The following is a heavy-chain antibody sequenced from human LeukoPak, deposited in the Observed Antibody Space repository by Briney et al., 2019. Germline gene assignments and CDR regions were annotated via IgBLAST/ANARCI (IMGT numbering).Heavy chain of an antibody. CDR2: ISSSSSYI. CDR3: ARDFSSWSPSDWFDP. V-gene: IGHV3-21*01. CDR1: GFTFSSYS. J-gene: IGHJ5*02. Sequence: SGGSLRLSCTASGFTFSSYSLNWVRQAPGKGLEWVSSISSSSSYIYYADSVKGRFTISRDNAKNSLYLQMNSLRAEDTAVYYCARDFSSWSPSDWFDPWGQGTLVTVSS. D-gene: IGHD6-13*01.